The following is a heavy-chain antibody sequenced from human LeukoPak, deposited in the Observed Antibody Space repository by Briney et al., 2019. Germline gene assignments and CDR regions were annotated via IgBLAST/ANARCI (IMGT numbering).Heavy chain of an antibody. V-gene: IGHV3-30*04. Sequence: PGGSRRLSCAASKFTFSSYTMHWVRQAPGKGLDWVAVISYDGRNKYYGDSVKGRFTISRDNSKNTLYLQMNSLRPEDTAIYYCARESRDTAMATDYWGQGTLVTVSS. CDR1: KFTFSSYT. CDR3: ARESRDTAMATDY. D-gene: IGHD5-18*01. J-gene: IGHJ4*02. CDR2: ISYDGRNK.